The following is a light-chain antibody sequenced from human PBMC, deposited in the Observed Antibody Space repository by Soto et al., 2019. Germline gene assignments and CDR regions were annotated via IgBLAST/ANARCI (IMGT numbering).Light chain of an antibody. Sequence: QSVLTQPPSASGSPGQSVTISCTGTSSDVGGYNFVSWYQQHPGKAPKLIIYEVTKRPSGVPDRFSGSKSGNTASLTVSGLLAEDEADYYGASYAGGNQVFGTGTKLTVL. CDR2: EVT. V-gene: IGLV2-8*01. J-gene: IGLJ1*01. CDR3: ASYAGGNQV. CDR1: SSDVGGYNF.